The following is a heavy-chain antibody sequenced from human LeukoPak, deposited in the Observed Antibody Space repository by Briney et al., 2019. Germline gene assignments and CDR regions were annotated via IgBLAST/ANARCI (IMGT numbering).Heavy chain of an antibody. Sequence: GGSLRLSCVASGFTFNGYTMHWVRQAPGKGLEWVAIIWYDGSNKYYADSVKGRFTISRDNSKNTLFLQMNSLRAEDTAVYYCARDAFGARGIGGGLDIWGQGTMVIVSS. J-gene: IGHJ3*02. CDR1: GFTFNGYT. D-gene: IGHD3-10*01. V-gene: IGHV3-33*01. CDR2: IWYDGSNK. CDR3: ARDAFGARGIGGGLDI.